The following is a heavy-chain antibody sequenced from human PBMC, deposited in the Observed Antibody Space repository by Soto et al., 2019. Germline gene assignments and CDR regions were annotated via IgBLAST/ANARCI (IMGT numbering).Heavy chain of an antibody. CDR1: GFSFSYYG. J-gene: IGHJ4*02. D-gene: IGHD6-6*01. V-gene: IGHV3-30*18. Sequence: QVQLVESGGSVVQPGGSRRLSCAASGFSFSYYGLHWVRQAPGKGLEWLALITHDGYNRYYADSVKGRFTISRDNSKNTIVMQMNSLKSEDTAVYYCAKGGSFDIWGQGTPVTVSS. CDR3: AKGGSFDI. CDR2: ITHDGYNR.